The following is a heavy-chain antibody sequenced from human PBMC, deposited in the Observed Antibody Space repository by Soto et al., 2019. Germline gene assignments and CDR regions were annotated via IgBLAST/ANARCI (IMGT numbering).Heavy chain of an antibody. CDR3: ARLEGLATISYYFDY. Sequence: SETLSLTCTASGGSISSSSYYWGWIRQPPGKGLEWIGSIYYSGSTYYNPSLKSRVTISVDKSKNQFSLKLSSVTAADTAVYYCARLEGLATISYYFDYWGQGTLVTVSS. V-gene: IGHV4-39*01. CDR1: GGSISSSSYY. CDR2: IYYSGST. D-gene: IGHD3-9*01. J-gene: IGHJ4*02.